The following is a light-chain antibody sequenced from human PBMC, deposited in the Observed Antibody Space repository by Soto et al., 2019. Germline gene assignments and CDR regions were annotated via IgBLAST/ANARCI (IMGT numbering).Light chain of an antibody. CDR1: RSISSY. J-gene: IGKJ1*01. CDR3: QQSYSTPRT. V-gene: IGKV1-39*01. Sequence: DIQMTQSPSSLSASVGDRVTITCLASRSISSYLNWYQQKPGKAPKLLIYAASSLQSGVPSRFSGSGSGTDCTLTISSLQPEDFATYYCQQSYSTPRTFGQGTKVDIK. CDR2: AAS.